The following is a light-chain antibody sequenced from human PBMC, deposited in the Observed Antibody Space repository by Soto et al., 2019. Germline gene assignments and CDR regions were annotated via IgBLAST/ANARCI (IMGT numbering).Light chain of an antibody. V-gene: IGKV1-27*01. J-gene: IGKJ3*01. CDR2: GAS. Sequence: QMTQSPSSLSASVGDRVTITCRASQGISHYLAWYQQKPGRVPKLLIYGASTLHSGVPSRFSGSGSGTDFTLTINSLQPEDVATYYCQRYNSVPNTFGPGTKVDIK. CDR3: QRYNSVPNT. CDR1: QGISHY.